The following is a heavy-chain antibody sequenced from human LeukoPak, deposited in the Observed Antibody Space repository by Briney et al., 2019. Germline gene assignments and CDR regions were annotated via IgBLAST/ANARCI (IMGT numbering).Heavy chain of an antibody. J-gene: IGHJ4*02. CDR2: IKSKGGGGTT. CDR1: GLTYSDAW. D-gene: IGHD3-22*01. V-gene: IGHV3-15*01. Sequence: PGGSLRLSCAVFGLTYSDAWMSCGRQAPGKCLECVVRIKSKGGGGTTDYAAPVKVRFTISRDDSKNTLYLQMNSLEREDTAVYYCAHVRTMTGLVLGSWGQGTLVTVSS. CDR3: AHVRTMTGLVLGS.